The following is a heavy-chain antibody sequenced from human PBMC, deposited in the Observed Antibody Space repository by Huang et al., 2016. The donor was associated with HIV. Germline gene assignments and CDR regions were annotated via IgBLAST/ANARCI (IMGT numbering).Heavy chain of an antibody. CDR1: GYTFTDSN. D-gene: IGHD6-6*01. V-gene: IGHV1-2*02. CDR3: ARDWSFGSSTSPAD. Sequence: QVQLVQSGAEVKNPGASVRVSCKASGYTFTDSNIHWVRQAPGQGLEWMVWINPKRGGTIYAQRLQGRVTMTRDTTISTVHMDLRRIQSDDTAVYFCARDWSFGSSTSPADWGQGTLVTVSS. CDR2: INPKRGGT. J-gene: IGHJ4*02.